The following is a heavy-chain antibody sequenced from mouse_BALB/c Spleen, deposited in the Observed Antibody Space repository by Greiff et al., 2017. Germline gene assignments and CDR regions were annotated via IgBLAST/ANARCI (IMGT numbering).Heavy chain of an antibody. CDR3: ARGGSWYYAMDY. J-gene: IGHJ4*01. CDR2: ISYSGST. CDR1: GYSITSDYD. Sequence: EVKLVESGPGLVKPSQSLSLTCTVTGYSITSDYDWNWIRQFPGNKLGWMGYISYSGSTSYNPSLKSRISITRDTSKNQFFLQLNSVTTEDTATYYCARGGSWYYAMDYWGQGTSVTVSS. V-gene: IGHV3-2*02.